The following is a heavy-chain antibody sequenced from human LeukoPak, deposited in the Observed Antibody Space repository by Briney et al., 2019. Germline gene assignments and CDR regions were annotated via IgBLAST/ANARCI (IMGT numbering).Heavy chain of an antibody. D-gene: IGHD6-13*01. CDR3: AKERGAAAATVYFDY. Sequence: GGSLRLSCAASGFIFTSYGMHWVRQAPGKGLEWVAVISFHGSNKNYADSVKGRFTISRDNSKNTVYLQMNSLRAEDTAVYYCAKERGAAAATVYFDYWGQGTQVTVSS. J-gene: IGHJ4*02. CDR1: GFIFTSYG. CDR2: ISFHGSNK. V-gene: IGHV3-30*18.